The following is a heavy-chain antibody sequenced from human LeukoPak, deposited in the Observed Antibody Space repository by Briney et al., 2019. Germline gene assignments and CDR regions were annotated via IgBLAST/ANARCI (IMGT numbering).Heavy chain of an antibody. V-gene: IGHV3-21*01. Sequence: GGSLRLSCAASGFTFSSYSMNWVRQAPGKGLEWVSSITTSSTYTFYADSVKGRFTISRDNAKNSLYLQMNSLRAEDTAVYYCARDPYSGSYGDSYYYYMDVWGKGTTVTISS. CDR1: GFTFSSYS. J-gene: IGHJ6*03. D-gene: IGHD1-26*01. CDR3: ARDPYSGSYGDSYYYYMDV. CDR2: ITTSSTYT.